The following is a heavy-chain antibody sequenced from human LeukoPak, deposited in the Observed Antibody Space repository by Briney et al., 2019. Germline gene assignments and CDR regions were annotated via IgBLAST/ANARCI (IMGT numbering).Heavy chain of an antibody. D-gene: IGHD6-19*01. Sequence: SETLSLTCTVSGGSISSYYWSWIRQPPGKGLEWIGYIYYSGSTNYNPSLKSRVTISVDTSKNQFSLKLGSVTAADTAVYYCAREVAVAGTPHIWGQGTMVTVSS. CDR2: IYYSGST. CDR3: AREVAVAGTPHI. J-gene: IGHJ3*02. CDR1: GGSISSYY. V-gene: IGHV4-59*01.